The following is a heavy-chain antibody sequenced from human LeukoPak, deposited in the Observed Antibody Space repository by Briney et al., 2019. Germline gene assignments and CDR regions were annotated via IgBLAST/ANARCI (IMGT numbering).Heavy chain of an antibody. CDR1: GYTFTSYY. CDR3: AGGLGYCSSTSCYSLGY. J-gene: IGHJ4*02. CDR2: INPSGGST. V-gene: IGHV1-46*01. D-gene: IGHD2-2*01. Sequence: GASVKVSCKASGYTFTSYYMHWVRQAPGQGLEWMGIINPSGGSTSYAQKFQGRVTMTRDTSTSTVYMELSSLRSEDTAVYYCAGGLGYCSSTSCYSLGYWGQGTLVTVSS.